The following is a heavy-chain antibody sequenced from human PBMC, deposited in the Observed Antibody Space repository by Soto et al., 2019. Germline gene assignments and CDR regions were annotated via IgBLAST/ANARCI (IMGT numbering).Heavy chain of an antibody. Sequence: EVQLLESGGGLVQPGGSLRLSCAASGFTFTTYAMTWVRQAPGKGLEWLSAINTACTTYYADSVKGRFTSSRDNAKNTRYLQMNGLRVEDTAVYYCAKDWYEDSWGQGTLVTVSS. D-gene: IGHD6-13*01. V-gene: IGHV3-23*01. CDR3: AKDWYEDS. J-gene: IGHJ4*02. CDR2: INTACTT. CDR1: GFTFTTYA.